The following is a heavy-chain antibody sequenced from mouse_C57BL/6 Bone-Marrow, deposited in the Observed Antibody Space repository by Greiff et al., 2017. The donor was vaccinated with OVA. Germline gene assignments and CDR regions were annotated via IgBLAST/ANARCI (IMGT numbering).Heavy chain of an antibody. CDR3: ASGDYYGSSYIAY. J-gene: IGHJ3*01. V-gene: IGHV1-42*01. D-gene: IGHD1-1*01. CDR1: GYSFTGYY. CDR2: INPSTGGT. Sequence: VQLQQSGAELARPGASVKISCKASGYSFTGYYMNWVKQSPEKSLEWIGEINPSTGGTTYNQKFKAKATLTVDKSSSTAYMQLKSLTSEDSAVYYCASGDYYGSSYIAYWGQGTLVTVSA.